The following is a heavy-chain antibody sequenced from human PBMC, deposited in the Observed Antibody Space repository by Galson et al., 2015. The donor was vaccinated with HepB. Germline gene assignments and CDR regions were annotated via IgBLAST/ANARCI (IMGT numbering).Heavy chain of an antibody. CDR3: ARPTQTSAWYINAFDV. Sequence: SVKVSCKASGYTFINYDINWVRQATGQGLEWMGWMNPRSGNTGSSQTFQGRLSMTRDTSTNTAYMELSSLRFEDTAIYFCARPTQTSAWYINAFDVWGQGTTVTVSS. V-gene: IGHV1-8*01. J-gene: IGHJ3*01. CDR1: GYTFINYD. CDR2: MNPRSGNT. D-gene: IGHD1-14*01.